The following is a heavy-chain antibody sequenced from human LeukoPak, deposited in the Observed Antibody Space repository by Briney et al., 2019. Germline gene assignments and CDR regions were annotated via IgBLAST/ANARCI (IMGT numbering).Heavy chain of an antibody. CDR3: AKDLPAATIYYYYGMDV. CDR2: ISYDGSNK. V-gene: IGHV3-30*18. D-gene: IGHD2-2*01. CDR1: GFTFSGYG. Sequence: GRSLRLSCAASGFTFSGYGMHWVRQAPGKGLEWVAVISYDGSNKYYADSVKGRFTISRDNSKNTLYLQMNSLRAEDTAVYYCAKDLPAATIYYYYGMDVWGQGTTVTVSS. J-gene: IGHJ6*02.